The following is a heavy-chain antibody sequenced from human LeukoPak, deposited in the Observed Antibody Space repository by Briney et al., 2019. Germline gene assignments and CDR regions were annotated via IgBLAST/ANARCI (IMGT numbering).Heavy chain of an antibody. CDR2: INPNSGGT. D-gene: IGHD3-3*01. Sequence: GASVKVSCKASGYTFTGYYIHWVRQAPGQGLEWMGWINPNSGGTNYAQKFQGRVTMTRVTSISTAYMELSRLRSDDTAVYYCARDGLSITIFGVVIRGDWFDPWGQGTLVTVSS. CDR1: GYTFTGYY. J-gene: IGHJ5*02. V-gene: IGHV1-2*02. CDR3: ARDGLSITIFGVVIRGDWFDP.